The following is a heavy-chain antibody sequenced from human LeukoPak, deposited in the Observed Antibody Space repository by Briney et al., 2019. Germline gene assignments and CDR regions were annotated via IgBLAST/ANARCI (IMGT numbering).Heavy chain of an antibody. Sequence: PGGSLRLSCAASGFTVSSNYMSWVRQPPGKGLEWIGEINHSGSTNYNPSLKSRVTISVDTSKNQFSLKLSSVTAADTAVYYCARGMRWLVPLDYWGQGTLVTVSS. CDR2: INHSGST. D-gene: IGHD6-19*01. CDR1: GFTVSSNY. CDR3: ARGMRWLVPLDY. J-gene: IGHJ4*02. V-gene: IGHV4-34*01.